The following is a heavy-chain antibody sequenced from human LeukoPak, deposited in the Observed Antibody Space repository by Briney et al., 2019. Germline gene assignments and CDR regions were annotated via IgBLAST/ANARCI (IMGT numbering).Heavy chain of an antibody. CDR1: GGSFSGYY. D-gene: IGHD1-26*01. J-gene: IGHJ6*02. CDR3: ARGRGSGSYHYYYDYGMDV. CDR2: INHSGST. Sequence: SERVSLTCAVYGGSFSGYYWSWIRQPPGKGLEWIGEINHSGSTNYNPSLKSRVTISVDTSKDQFSLKLSSVTAADTAVYYCARGRGSGSYHYYYDYGMDVWGQGTVVSVSS. V-gene: IGHV4-34*01.